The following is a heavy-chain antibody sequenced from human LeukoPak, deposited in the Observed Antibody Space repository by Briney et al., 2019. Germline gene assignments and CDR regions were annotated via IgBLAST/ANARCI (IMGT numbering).Heavy chain of an antibody. Sequence: SGGSLRLSCAASGFTFSSYWMHWVRQAPGKGLVWVSRINSDGSSTSYADSVKGRFTVSRDNAKNSLFLQMNSLRAEDTAIYYCARSLTTLTYEGYWGQGTLVTVSS. CDR1: GFTFSSYW. V-gene: IGHV3-74*01. CDR3: ARSLTTLTYEGY. CDR2: INSDGSST. J-gene: IGHJ4*02. D-gene: IGHD1-1*01.